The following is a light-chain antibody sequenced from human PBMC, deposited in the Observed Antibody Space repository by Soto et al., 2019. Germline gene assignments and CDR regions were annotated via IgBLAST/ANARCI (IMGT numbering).Light chain of an antibody. CDR1: SSDVGGYNF. CDR3: SSWTSSTTQV. Sequence: QSVLTQPASVSGSPGQSITISCTGTSSDVGGYNFVSWYQQHPGKAPKLMIFEVNNRPSGVSNRFSGSKSGNTASLTISGLQAEHEADYYSSSWTSSTTQVLGGGTKVTVL. V-gene: IGLV2-14*01. CDR2: EVN. J-gene: IGLJ2*01.